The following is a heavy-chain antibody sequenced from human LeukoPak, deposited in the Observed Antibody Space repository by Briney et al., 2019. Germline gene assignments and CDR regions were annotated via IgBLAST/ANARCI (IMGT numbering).Heavy chain of an antibody. CDR3: ARVFTPINGYGSGSYSFLGSHDP. D-gene: IGHD3-10*01. CDR2: ISYDGSNR. Sequence: GGSLRLSCAASGFTFSSYGMHWVRQAPGKGLEWVAVISYDGSNRYYADSVKGRFTISRDTSKKTLYLQMNSLRAEDTAVDHCARVFTPINGYGSGSYSFLGSHDPRGQGTLVTVSS. J-gene: IGHJ5*02. CDR1: GFTFSSYG. V-gene: IGHV3-30*03.